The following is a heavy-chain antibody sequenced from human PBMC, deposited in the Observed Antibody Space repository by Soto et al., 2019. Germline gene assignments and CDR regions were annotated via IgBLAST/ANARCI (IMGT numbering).Heavy chain of an antibody. Sequence: EVQLVESGGGLVQPGGSLKLSCAASGFTFSGSAMHWVRQASGKGLEWVGRIRSKANSYATAYAASVKGRFTISRDDSKNTAYLQMNSLKTEDTAVYYCTRSTNRFWFDPWGQGTLVTVSS. V-gene: IGHV3-73*01. CDR3: TRSTNRFWFDP. J-gene: IGHJ5*02. D-gene: IGHD2-8*01. CDR2: IRSKANSYAT. CDR1: GFTFSGSA.